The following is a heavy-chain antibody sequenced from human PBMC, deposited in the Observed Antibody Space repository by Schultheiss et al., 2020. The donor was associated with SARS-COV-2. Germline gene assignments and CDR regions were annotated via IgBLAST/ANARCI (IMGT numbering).Heavy chain of an antibody. CDR2: IKSDGSST. J-gene: IGHJ5*02. CDR3: ARDPGTTSTWFDP. Sequence: GDSLKIFCAASGFTFSSYWMHWVRQAPGKGLVWVSRIKSDGSSTSYADSVKGRFTISRDNAKNTLYLQMNSLRAEDTAVYYCARDPGTTSTWFDPWGQGTLVTVSS. V-gene: IGHV3-74*01. D-gene: IGHD1-7*01. CDR1: GFTFSSYW.